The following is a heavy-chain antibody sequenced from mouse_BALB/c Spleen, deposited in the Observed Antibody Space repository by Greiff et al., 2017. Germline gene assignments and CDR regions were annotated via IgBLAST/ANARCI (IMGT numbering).Heavy chain of an antibody. CDR3: TRISYGNTTRYYYAMDD. CDR2: INPSNGGT. J-gene: IGHJ4*01. Sequence: QVQLQQPGAELVKPGASVKLSCKASGYTFTRYYMYWVKQRPGQGLEWIGGINPSNGGTNFNEKFKSKDTLTVDKSSSTAYMPLSSLTTEDSAVFYSTRISYGNTTRYYYAMDDWGEGTSVTVTS. CDR1: GYTFTRYY. V-gene: IGHV1-53*01. D-gene: IGHD2-1*01.